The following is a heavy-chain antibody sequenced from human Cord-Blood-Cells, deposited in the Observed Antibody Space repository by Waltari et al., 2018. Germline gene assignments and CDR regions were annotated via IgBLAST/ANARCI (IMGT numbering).Heavy chain of an antibody. D-gene: IGHD3-3*01. CDR3: ARDGVSGGSVGYYYSYCMDV. CDR2: INAGTCNT. V-gene: IGHV1-3*01. Sequence: QVQLVQSGAEVKKPGASVKVSCKASGYTFTSYAMHWVRQDPGQSREWMGWINAGTCNTKYSQELESRVTITRNTSASTADMELSSLRSEDTAVYYCARDGVSGGSVGYYYSYCMDVWGKGTTVTVAS. J-gene: IGHJ6*03. CDR1: GYTFTSYA.